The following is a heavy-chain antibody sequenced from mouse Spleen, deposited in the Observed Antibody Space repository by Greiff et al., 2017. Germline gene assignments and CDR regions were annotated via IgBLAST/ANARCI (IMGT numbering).Heavy chain of an antibody. CDR2: IDPETGGT. CDR1: GFTFTDYE. V-gene: IGHV1-15*01. Sequence: SGAELVRPGASVTLSCKASGFTFTDYELHWVQQTPVHGLEWIGAIDPETGGTAYNQKFKGKAILTADKSSSTAYMELRSLTSEDSAVYYCTRKGNYLLDYWGQGTTLTGSS. J-gene: IGHJ2*01. D-gene: IGHD2-1*01. CDR3: TRKGNYLLDY.